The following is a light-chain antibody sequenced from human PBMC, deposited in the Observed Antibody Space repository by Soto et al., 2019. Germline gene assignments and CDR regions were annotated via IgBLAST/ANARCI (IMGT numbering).Light chain of an antibody. CDR1: SNDVGGHDY. J-gene: IGLJ3*02. Sequence: QSVLTQPRSVSGSPGQSVTISCTGTSNDVGGHDYVSWYQQHPGKVPKLMIYDVSKRASGVSDRFSGSKSGNTAFLTISGLQAEDEADYYCCSYAGTYTGVFGGGTKVTVL. CDR3: CSYAGTYTGV. V-gene: IGLV2-11*01. CDR2: DVS.